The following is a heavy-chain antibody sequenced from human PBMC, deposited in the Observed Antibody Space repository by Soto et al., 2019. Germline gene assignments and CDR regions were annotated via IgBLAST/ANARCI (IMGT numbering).Heavy chain of an antibody. CDR2: INPNSGGT. V-gene: IGHV1-2*04. CDR1: GYTFTGYY. D-gene: IGHD3-3*01. J-gene: IGHJ6*02. Sequence: ASVKVSCKASGYTFTGYYMHWVRQAPGQGLEWMGWINPNSGGTNYAQKIQGWVTMTRDTSISTAYMERSRLRSDDTAVSYCARGSPIEDQYDFWSGYSPRYYYYYGMDVWGQGTTVTVSS. CDR3: ARGSPIEDQYDFWSGYSPRYYYYYGMDV.